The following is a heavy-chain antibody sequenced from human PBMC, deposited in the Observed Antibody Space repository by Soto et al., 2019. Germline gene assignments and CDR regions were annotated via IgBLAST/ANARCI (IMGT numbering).Heavy chain of an antibody. CDR3: ARKGPYDSSGENYYFDY. Sequence: EVQLVESGGGLVQPGGSLRLSCAASGFTFSSYSMNWVRQAPGKGLEWVSYISSSSSTIYYADSVKGRFTISRDNAKNSLYLQMNSLRDEDTAVYYCARKGPYDSSGENYYFDYWGQGTLVTVSS. CDR1: GFTFSSYS. D-gene: IGHD3-22*01. J-gene: IGHJ4*02. CDR2: ISSSSSTI. V-gene: IGHV3-48*02.